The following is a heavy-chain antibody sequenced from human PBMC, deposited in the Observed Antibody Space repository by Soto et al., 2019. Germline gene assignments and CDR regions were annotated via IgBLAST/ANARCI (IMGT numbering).Heavy chain of an antibody. CDR2: ISYDENNK. Sequence: HPGGSLRLSCAASGFTFSSYAMHWVRQAPGKGLEWVAVISYDENNKDYADSVKGRFTISRDNSKNTLFLQMNSLRAEDTAIYYCARDRRPYNWFDPWGQGTLVTVSS. CDR1: GFTFSSYA. V-gene: IGHV3-30-3*01. J-gene: IGHJ5*02. CDR3: ARDRRPYNWFDP.